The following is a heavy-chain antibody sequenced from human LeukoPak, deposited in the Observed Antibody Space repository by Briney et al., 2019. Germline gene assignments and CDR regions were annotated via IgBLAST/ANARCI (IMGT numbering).Heavy chain of an antibody. J-gene: IGHJ6*02. V-gene: IGHV1-2*02. CDR3: ARDQRVVGATGYYYGMDV. D-gene: IGHD2-15*01. Sequence: ASVKVSCKASGYTFTGYYMHWVRQAPGQGLEWMGWINPNSGGTNYAQKFQGRVTMTRDTSISTAYMELSRLRSDDTAVYYCARDQRVVGATGYYYGMDVWGQGTTVTVSS. CDR2: INPNSGGT. CDR1: GYTFTGYY.